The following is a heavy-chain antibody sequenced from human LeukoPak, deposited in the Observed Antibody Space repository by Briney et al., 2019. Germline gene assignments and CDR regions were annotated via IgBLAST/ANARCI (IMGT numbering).Heavy chain of an antibody. CDR2: INWNGGST. V-gene: IGHV3-20*04. J-gene: IGHJ5*02. Sequence: GGSLRLSCAASGFTFSSYEMNWVRQAPGKGLEWVSGINWNGGSTGYADSVRGRFTISRDNAKNSLYLQMNSLRAEDTGVYYCARGTHYKQWRHMANWFDPWGQGTLVTVSS. CDR1: GFTFSSYE. D-gene: IGHD3-10*01. CDR3: ARGTHYKQWRHMANWFDP.